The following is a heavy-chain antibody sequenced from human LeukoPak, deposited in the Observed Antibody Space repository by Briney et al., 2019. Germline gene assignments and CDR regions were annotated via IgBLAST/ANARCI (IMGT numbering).Heavy chain of an antibody. Sequence: SETLSLTCAVYGDSFKNYYWTWIRQSPEKGLEWIGEINHGGLISYNPSLESRLTLLVDTSKNQFSLNLRSVTAADTAVYFCARARAFVWGSYRYIPYYFDPWGQGTLVTVSS. V-gene: IGHV4-34*01. D-gene: IGHD3-16*02. J-gene: IGHJ5*02. CDR2: INHGGLI. CDR3: ARARAFVWGSYRYIPYYFDP. CDR1: GDSFKNYY.